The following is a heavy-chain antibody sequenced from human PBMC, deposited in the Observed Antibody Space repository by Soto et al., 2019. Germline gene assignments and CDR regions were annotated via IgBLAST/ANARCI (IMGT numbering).Heavy chain of an antibody. D-gene: IGHD3-10*01. J-gene: IGHJ4*02. CDR1: WFPLINYF. V-gene: IGHV3-30-3*01. Sequence: PGGGPKPSPAAPWFPLINYFFHLGRPAPGKGLEWVAIILHDGNNKYYADSVKGRFTISRDNSKNTLYLQMNSLRTEDTAIYYCARDDEGGSYCDLGYWGQGTLVTVSS. CDR3: ARDDEGGSYCDLGY. CDR2: ILHDGNNK.